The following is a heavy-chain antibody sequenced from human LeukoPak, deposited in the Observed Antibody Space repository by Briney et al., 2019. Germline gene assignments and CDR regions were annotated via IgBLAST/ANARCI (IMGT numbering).Heavy chain of an antibody. D-gene: IGHD6-13*01. CDR2: ISGSGGST. V-gene: IGHV3-23*01. CDR3: AKDVTGGIAAAAYHFDY. CDR1: GFTFSSCV. Sequence: GGSLRLSCAASGFTFSSCVMSWVRQAPGKGLEWVSAISGSGGSTYYADSVKGRFTISRDNSKNTLYLQMNSLRAEDTAVYYCAKDVTGGIAAAAYHFDYWGQGTLVTASS. J-gene: IGHJ4*02.